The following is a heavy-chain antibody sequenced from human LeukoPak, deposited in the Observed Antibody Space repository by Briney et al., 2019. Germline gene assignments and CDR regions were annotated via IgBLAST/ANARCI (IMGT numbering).Heavy chain of an antibody. D-gene: IGHD6-6*01. Sequence: SETLSLTCTVSGASISSGGYYWSWIRQPAGKGLEWIGRMYTSGITNYNPSLGSRVTISLDMSENQFSLNLTSVTAADTAVYYCARGAALYYFDWWGQGTLVTVSS. V-gene: IGHV4-61*02. CDR3: ARGAALYYFDW. CDR2: MYTSGIT. CDR1: GASISSGGYY. J-gene: IGHJ4*02.